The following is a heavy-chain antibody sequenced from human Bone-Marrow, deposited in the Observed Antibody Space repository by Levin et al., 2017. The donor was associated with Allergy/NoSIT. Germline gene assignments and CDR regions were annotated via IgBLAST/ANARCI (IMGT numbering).Heavy chain of an antibody. D-gene: IGHD3-10*01. CDR3: QRWCADLPVES. CDR2: IDPSDSNT. Sequence: GGSLRLSCKGSGYRFSSYSINWVRQMPGKGLEWMGRIDPSDSNTDYSPSFQGHVTISADRSISTAFLQWSSLKASDTALYYCQRWCADLPVESWGQGTLVTVSS. CDR1: GYRFSSYS. V-gene: IGHV5-10-1*01. J-gene: IGHJ4*02.